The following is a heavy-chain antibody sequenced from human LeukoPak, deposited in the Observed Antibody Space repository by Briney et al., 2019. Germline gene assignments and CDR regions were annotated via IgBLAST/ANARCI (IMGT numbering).Heavy chain of an antibody. CDR3: ARIPTQDYYDSSGYVFYVDV. CDR2: ISSSSSTI. CDR1: GFTFSSYS. V-gene: IGHV3-48*01. Sequence: GGSLRLSCAASGFTFSSYSMNWVRQAPGKGLEWVSYISSSSSTIYYADSVKGRFTISRDNAKNSLYLQMNSLRAEDTAVYYCARIPTQDYYDSSGYVFYVDVWGKGTTVTVSS. J-gene: IGHJ6*03. D-gene: IGHD3-22*01.